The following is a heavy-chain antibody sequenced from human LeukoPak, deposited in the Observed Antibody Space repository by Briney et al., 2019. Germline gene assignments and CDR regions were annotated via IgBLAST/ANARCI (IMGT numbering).Heavy chain of an antibody. CDR3: AKDPTDFDSSGQTYFDY. J-gene: IGHJ4*02. Sequence: GGSLRLSCAASGFTFSSCAMSWVRQAPGKGLEWVSAISTSGGRTFYADSVKGRFTISRDNSKNTLYLQMNSLKAEDTAIYYCAKDPTDFDSSGQTYFDYWGQGTWSPSPQ. V-gene: IGHV3-23*01. CDR2: ISTSGGRT. D-gene: IGHD3-22*01. CDR1: GFTFSSCA.